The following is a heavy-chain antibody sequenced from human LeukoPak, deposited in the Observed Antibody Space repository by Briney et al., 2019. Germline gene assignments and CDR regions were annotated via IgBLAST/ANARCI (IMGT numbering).Heavy chain of an antibody. D-gene: IGHD7-27*01. V-gene: IGHV1-69*04. CDR1: GGTFSSYA. CDR3: ARGLPGTYYFDY. CDR2: IIPIFGMA. J-gene: IGHJ4*02. Sequence: SVKVSCKASGGTFSSYAISWVRQAPGQGLEWMGRIIPIFGMANYAQKFQGRVTITADKSTSTAYMELSSLRSEDTAVYYCARGLPGTYYFDYWGQGTLVTVSS.